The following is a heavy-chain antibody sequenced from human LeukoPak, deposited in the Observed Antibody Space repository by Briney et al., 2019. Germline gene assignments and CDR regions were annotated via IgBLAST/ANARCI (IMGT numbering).Heavy chain of an antibody. CDR3: ASVRNYYDSSGYYPLDY. CDR1: GFTFSSCA. V-gene: IGHV3-30-3*01. J-gene: IGHJ4*02. Sequence: GGSLRLSCAASGFTFSSCAMHWVRQAPGKGLEWVAVISYDGGNKYYADSVKGRFTISRDNSKSTLYLQMSSLTAEDTAVYYCASVRNYYDSSGYYPLDYWGQGTLVTVSS. CDR2: ISYDGGNK. D-gene: IGHD3-22*01.